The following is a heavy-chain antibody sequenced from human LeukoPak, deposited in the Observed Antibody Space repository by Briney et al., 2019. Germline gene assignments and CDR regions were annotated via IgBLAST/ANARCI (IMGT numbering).Heavy chain of an antibody. D-gene: IGHD5-18*01. CDR1: GGTFSSYA. CDR3: ARVSGYSYGPYYFDY. CDR2: IIPILGIA. J-gene: IGHJ4*02. V-gene: IGHV1-69*04. Sequence: VASVKVSCKASGGTFSSYAISWVRQAPGQGLEWMGRIIPILGIANYAQKFQGRVTITADKSTSTAYMELSSLRSEDTAVYYCARVSGYSYGPYYFDYWGQGTLVTVSS.